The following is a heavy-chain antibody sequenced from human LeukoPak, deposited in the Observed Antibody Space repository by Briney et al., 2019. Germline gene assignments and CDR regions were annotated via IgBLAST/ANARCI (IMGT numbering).Heavy chain of an antibody. CDR3: ARDEIAAAGVPANWFDP. CDR1: GFTFSSYS. V-gene: IGHV3-21*01. Sequence: GGSLRLSCAASGFTFSSYSMNWVRQAPGKGLEWVSSISSSSSYIYYADSVKGRFTISRDNAKNSLYLQMNSLRAEDTAVYYCARDEIAAAGVPANWFDPWGQGTLVTVSS. CDR2: ISSSSSYI. J-gene: IGHJ5*02. D-gene: IGHD6-13*01.